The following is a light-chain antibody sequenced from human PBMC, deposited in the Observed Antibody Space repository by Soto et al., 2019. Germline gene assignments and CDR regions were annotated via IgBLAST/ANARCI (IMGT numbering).Light chain of an antibody. CDR3: QQRTHWPS. V-gene: IGKV3-11*01. CDR1: QSVSSY. CDR2: GAS. Sequence: EIVLTQSPATLSLSPGEGATLSCRASQSVSSYLAWYQQKPGQAPRLLIYGASSRATGIPDRFRGSGSGTDFTLTIRRLEPEDFAVYYCQQRTHWPSFGQGTKVDIK. J-gene: IGKJ1*01.